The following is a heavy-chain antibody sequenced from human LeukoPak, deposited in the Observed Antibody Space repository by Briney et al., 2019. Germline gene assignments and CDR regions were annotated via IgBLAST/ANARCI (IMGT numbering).Heavy chain of an antibody. Sequence: PSETLSLTCAVYGGSFSGYYWSWIRQPPGKGLEWIGEINHSGSTNYNPSLKSRVTISVDTSKNQFSLKLSSVTAADTAVYYCAVRDYYGSGSYYKLRDYWGQGTLVTVSS. D-gene: IGHD3-10*01. CDR2: INHSGST. CDR3: AVRDYYGSGSYYKLRDY. J-gene: IGHJ4*02. V-gene: IGHV4-34*01. CDR1: GGSFSGYY.